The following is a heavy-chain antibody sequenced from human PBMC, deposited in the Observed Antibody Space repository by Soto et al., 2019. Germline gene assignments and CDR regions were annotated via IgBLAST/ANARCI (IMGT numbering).Heavy chain of an antibody. V-gene: IGHV5-51*01. D-gene: IGHD3-22*01. CDR1: GYSFTSYW. J-gene: IGHJ6*02. CDR2: IYPGGSDT. CDR3: ARHSSYDYYDSSGYYYYGMDV. Sequence: GESLKISCKGSGYSFTSYWIGWVRQMPGKGLEWMGIIYPGGSDTRYSPSFQGQVTISADKSISTAYLQWSSLKASDTAMYYCARHSSYDYYDSSGYYYYGMDVWGQGTTVTVSS.